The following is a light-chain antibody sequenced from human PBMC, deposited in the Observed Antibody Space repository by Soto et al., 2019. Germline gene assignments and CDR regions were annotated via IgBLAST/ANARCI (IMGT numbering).Light chain of an antibody. CDR1: QSVSSN. CDR3: QHYNNWPPELT. Sequence: EIVMKQSPATLSVSPGERATLSCRASQSVSSNLAWYQQKPGQPPRLRIYGASTRATGIPARFSGSGSGTEFTLTISSLQSEDFAVYYCQHYNNWPPELTFGGWTKVEIK. J-gene: IGKJ4*01. V-gene: IGKV3-15*01. CDR2: GAS.